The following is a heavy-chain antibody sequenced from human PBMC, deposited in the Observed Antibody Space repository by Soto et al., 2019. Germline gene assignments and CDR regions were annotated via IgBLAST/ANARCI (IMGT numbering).Heavy chain of an antibody. CDR2: INHTGGT. Sequence: SESLSLTCAVYVGSFNGYYWNWIRQPPGKGLEWIGEINHTGGTHYNPSLKSRVTMSVDTSKNQFSLRLSSVTAADTAIYYCATRITVFGLLIPPFDPWGQGTQVTVSS. CDR3: ATRITVFGLLIPPFDP. D-gene: IGHD3-3*01. J-gene: IGHJ5*02. V-gene: IGHV4-34*01. CDR1: VGSFNGYY.